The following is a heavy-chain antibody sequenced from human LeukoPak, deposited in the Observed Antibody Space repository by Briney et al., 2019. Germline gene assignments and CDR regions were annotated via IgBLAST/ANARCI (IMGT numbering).Heavy chain of an antibody. CDR2: VSYTRVAT. CDR3: AKAFREFGSSSSYSSFDT. J-gene: IGHJ3*02. V-gene: IGHV3-23*01. CDR1: GFTFSSFA. Sequence: TGGSLRLSCAASGFTFSSFALSWVRQAPGKGLEWVSGVSYTRVATYYADSAKVRFTISRDDSQYILYLQMNGLRAEDTAVYFCAKAFREFGSSSSYSSFDTWGQGTMVTVSS. D-gene: IGHD5-18*01.